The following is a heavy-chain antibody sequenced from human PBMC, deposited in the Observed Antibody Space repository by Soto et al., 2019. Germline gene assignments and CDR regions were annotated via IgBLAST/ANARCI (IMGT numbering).Heavy chain of an antibody. CDR1: GVTFSAYA. D-gene: IGHD3-16*01. CDR3: AKDDVFASTLGMITFGGVTSH. CDR2: ISGSGGST. J-gene: IGHJ4*02. Sequence: PGGSLRLSCAASGVTFSAYAMSWVRQATGKGLEWVSAISGSGGSTYYADSVKGRFTISRDNSKNTLYLQMNSLRAEDTAVYYCAKDDVFASTLGMITFGGVTSHWGQGTLVTVSS. V-gene: IGHV3-23*01.